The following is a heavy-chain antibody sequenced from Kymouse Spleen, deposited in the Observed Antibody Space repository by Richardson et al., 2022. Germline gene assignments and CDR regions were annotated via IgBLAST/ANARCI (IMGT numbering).Heavy chain of an antibody. CDR2: IWYDGSNK. V-gene: IGHV3-33*01. CDR3: ARDILTGYYDY. Sequence: QVQLVESGGGVVQPGRSLRLSCAASGFTFSSYGMHWVRQAPGKGLEWVAVIWYDGSNKYYADSVKGRFTISRDNSKNTLYLQMNSLRAEDTAVYYCARDILTGYYDYWGQGTLVTVSS. J-gene: IGHJ4*02. D-gene: IGHD3-9*01. CDR1: GFTFSSYG.